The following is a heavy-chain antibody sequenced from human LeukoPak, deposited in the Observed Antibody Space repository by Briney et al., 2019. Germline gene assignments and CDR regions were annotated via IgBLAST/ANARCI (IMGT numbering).Heavy chain of an antibody. J-gene: IGHJ3*02. CDR1: GYTFTSYG. Sequence: ASVKVSCKASGYTFTSYGISWVRQAPGQGLEWMGWIMAYNGNTNYAQKLQGRVTMTTDTSTSTAYMELRSLRSDDTAVYYCAGDQDYYGSGSFYAFDIWGQGTMVTVSS. V-gene: IGHV1-18*01. D-gene: IGHD3-10*01. CDR3: AGDQDYYGSGSFYAFDI. CDR2: IMAYNGNT.